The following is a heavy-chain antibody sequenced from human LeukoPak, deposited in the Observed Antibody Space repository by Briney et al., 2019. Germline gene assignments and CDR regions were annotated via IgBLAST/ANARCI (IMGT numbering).Heavy chain of an antibody. Sequence: GGSLRLSCEASGFTFSNYWMSWVRQAPGKGLEWVANIKQDGSEKYYADSVTGRFTISRDNAKNSLYLQMNSLRAEDTAVYYCAREAITMVRGVFINQYYFDYWGQGILVTVSS. CDR2: IKQDGSEK. CDR3: AREAITMVRGVFINQYYFDY. J-gene: IGHJ4*02. D-gene: IGHD3-10*01. CDR1: GFTFSNYW. V-gene: IGHV3-7*01.